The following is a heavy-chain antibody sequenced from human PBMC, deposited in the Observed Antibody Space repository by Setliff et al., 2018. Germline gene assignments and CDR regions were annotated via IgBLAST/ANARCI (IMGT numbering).Heavy chain of an antibody. J-gene: IGHJ4*02. CDR2: VYTNGGS. D-gene: IGHD3-16*01. Sequence: TLSLTCPVSGGSISSGSYYWSWIRHPAGKGLEWIGRVYTNGGSDYNPFLKSRVSISLDTSKNQFSLKLTSVTAADTAVYYCRLWSHDYHNDYWGQGTLVTVSS. CDR1: GGSISSGSYY. CDR3: RLWSHDYHNDY. V-gene: IGHV4-61*02.